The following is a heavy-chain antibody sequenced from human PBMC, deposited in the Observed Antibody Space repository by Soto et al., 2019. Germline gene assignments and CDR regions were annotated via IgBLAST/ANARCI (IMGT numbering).Heavy chain of an antibody. D-gene: IGHD1-26*01. CDR2: IKTDGSII. CDR3: ARVGQGAWYFDL. CDR1: GFSFSSYW. V-gene: IGHV3-74*01. Sequence: EVQLVESGGGLVQPGGSLRLSCAASGFSFSSYWMHWVRQAPGKGLVWVSRIKTDGSIITYANSVKGRFTISRDNAKNTLYLQMNPLRAEDTAVYYCARVGQGAWYFDLWGRGTLVTVSS. J-gene: IGHJ2*01.